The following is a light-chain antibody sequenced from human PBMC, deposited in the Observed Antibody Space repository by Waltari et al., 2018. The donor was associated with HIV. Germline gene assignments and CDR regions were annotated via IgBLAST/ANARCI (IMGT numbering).Light chain of an antibody. Sequence: QSVLTQPPSASGTPGQRVTISCSGSSSNIGSNYVYWYQQLPGTAPKLLIYRNNQRPSGVPDQFSGSKSGTSASLAISGLRSEDEADYYCAAWDDSLSGGVFGGGTKLTVL. CDR1: SSNIGSNY. V-gene: IGLV1-47*01. CDR2: RNN. J-gene: IGLJ3*02. CDR3: AAWDDSLSGGV.